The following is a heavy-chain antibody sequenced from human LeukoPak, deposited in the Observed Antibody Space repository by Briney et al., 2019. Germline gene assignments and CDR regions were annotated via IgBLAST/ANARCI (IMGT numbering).Heavy chain of an antibody. J-gene: IGHJ4*02. CDR3: ARDVKKYSSGWYGYEPYYFDY. CDR2: ISSSSSYI. CDR1: GFTFSSYS. Sequence: GGSLRLSCAASGFTFSSYSMNWVRQAPGKGLEWVSSISSSSSYIYYADSLQGRFSISRDNAKNSLYLQMNSLRAEDTALYYCARDVKKYSSGWYGYEPYYFDYWGQGTLVTVSS. V-gene: IGHV3-21*04. D-gene: IGHD6-19*01.